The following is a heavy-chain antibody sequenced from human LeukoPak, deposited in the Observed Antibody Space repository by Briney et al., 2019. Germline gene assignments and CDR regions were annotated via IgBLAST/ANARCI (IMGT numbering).Heavy chain of an antibody. Sequence: GGSLRLSCAASGFTFSNYWMGWVRQAPGKGLEWVANKKPDGTAEYYADSVRSRFTTSRDNANNFLYLQMNSLRGEDTAVYYCARDGGLHTNFDYWGQGTLVTVSS. CDR1: GFTFSNYW. V-gene: IGHV3-7*01. CDR2: KKPDGTAE. J-gene: IGHJ4*02. CDR3: ARDGGLHTNFDY. D-gene: IGHD2-15*01.